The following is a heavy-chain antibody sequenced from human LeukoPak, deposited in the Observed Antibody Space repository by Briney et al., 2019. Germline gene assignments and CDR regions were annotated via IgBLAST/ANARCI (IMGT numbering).Heavy chain of an antibody. J-gene: IGHJ6*03. D-gene: IGHD1-26*01. V-gene: IGHV3-49*04. Sequence: GGSLRLSCTASGFTFGDYAMTWVRQAPGKGLEWVGFIASETYGGTAEYAASVKGRFTISRDDSKSIAYLQMNSLKTEDTAVYYCTRPIVGATQGAYYYYYMDVWGKGTTVTVSS. CDR1: GFTFGDYA. CDR3: TRPIVGATQGAYYYYYMDV. CDR2: IASETYGGTA.